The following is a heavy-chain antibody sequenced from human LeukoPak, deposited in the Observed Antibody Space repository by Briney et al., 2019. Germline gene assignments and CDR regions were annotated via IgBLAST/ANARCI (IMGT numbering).Heavy chain of an antibody. CDR1: GDSISSGGYY. CDR3: ARLHYDFWGCYTDV. CDR2: TYHSGST. J-gene: IGHJ6*03. V-gene: IGHV4-31*03. Sequence: SETLSLTCTVSGDSISSGGYYWSWIRQHPGKGLEWIGYTYHSGSTYYNPSLKSRITISIDTSKNQFSLQLNSVTAADTAVYYCARLHYDFWGCYTDVWGKGTTVTVSS. D-gene: IGHD3-3*01.